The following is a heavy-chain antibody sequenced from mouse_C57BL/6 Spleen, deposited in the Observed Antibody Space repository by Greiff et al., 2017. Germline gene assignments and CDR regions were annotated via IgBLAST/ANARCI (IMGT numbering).Heavy chain of an antibody. CDR3: ARSRDYSNYVWAMDY. Sequence: EVKLVESVAELVRPGASVKLSCTASGFNIKNTYMHWVKQRPEQGLEWIGRIDPANGNTKYAPKFQGKATITADTSSNTAYLQLSSLTSEDTAIYYCARSRDYSNYVWAMDYWGQGTSVTVSS. V-gene: IGHV14-3*01. CDR2: IDPANGNT. D-gene: IGHD2-5*01. CDR1: GFNIKNTY. J-gene: IGHJ4*01.